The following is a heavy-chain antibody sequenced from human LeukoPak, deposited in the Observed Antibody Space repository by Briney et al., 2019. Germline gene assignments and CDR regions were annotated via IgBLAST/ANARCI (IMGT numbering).Heavy chain of an antibody. D-gene: IGHD2-15*01. Sequence: PGGSLRLSCAASGFTFRNYWMGWVRQAPGKGLEWVANTKPDGTAVYYADSVRGRFTTSRDNANNFLYLQMNSLRGEDTAVYYCARDGGLHTNFDYWGQGTLVTVSS. V-gene: IGHV3-7*01. CDR3: ARDGGLHTNFDY. CDR2: TKPDGTAV. J-gene: IGHJ4*02. CDR1: GFTFRNYW.